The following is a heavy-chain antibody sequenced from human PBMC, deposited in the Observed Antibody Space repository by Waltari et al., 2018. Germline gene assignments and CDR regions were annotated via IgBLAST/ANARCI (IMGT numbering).Heavy chain of an antibody. D-gene: IGHD2-15*01. CDR2: ITVGGENT. J-gene: IGHJ4*02. CDR3: AKKYCSGGSCCFDY. V-gene: IGHV3-23*01. Sequence: EVQLLESGGGSVQPGGSLRLSCAASGFTLTNYGMSWVRQAPGKGLGGVPHITVGGENTYKADSVKGRFTISRDTSKSTVYLQMNSLRADDTAVYYCAKKYCSGGSCCFDYWGQGILVTVSS. CDR1: GFTLTNYG.